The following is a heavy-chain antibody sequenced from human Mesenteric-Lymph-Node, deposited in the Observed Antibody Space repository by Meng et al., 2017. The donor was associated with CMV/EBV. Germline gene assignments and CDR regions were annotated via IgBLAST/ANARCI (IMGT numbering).Heavy chain of an antibody. CDR3: ARHQRWLKSEGGFNY. J-gene: IGHJ4*02. CDR2: ITHSGSN. Sequence: GQRQQGGVGLVGAWETLSPACGVYGGSLSGYCWSWQCQPPGKGLEWIGEITHSGSNNYYPSLKSRVTISVDTSKNQFSLKLSSVAAADTAVYYCARHQRWLKSEGGFNYWGQGTLVTVSS. V-gene: IGHV4-34*01. D-gene: IGHD4-23*01. CDR1: GGSLSGYC.